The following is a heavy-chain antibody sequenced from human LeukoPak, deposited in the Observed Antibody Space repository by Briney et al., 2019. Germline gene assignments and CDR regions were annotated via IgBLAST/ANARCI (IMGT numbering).Heavy chain of an antibody. CDR3: ARYSNYLVWFDP. D-gene: IGHD4-11*01. Sequence: SETLSLTCAVYGGSFSGYYWSWIRQPPGKGLEWIGEINHSGSTNYNPSLKSRVTISVDTSKNQFSLKLSSVTAADTAVYYCARYSNYLVWFDPWGQGTLVTVSS. CDR1: GGSFSGYY. J-gene: IGHJ5*02. V-gene: IGHV4-34*01. CDR2: INHSGST.